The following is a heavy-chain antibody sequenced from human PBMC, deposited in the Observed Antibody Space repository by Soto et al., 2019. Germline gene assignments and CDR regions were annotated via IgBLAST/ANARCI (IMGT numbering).Heavy chain of an antibody. CDR1: GGSLSNYG. CDR2: IIPVFGTP. V-gene: IGHV1-69*12. Sequence: QVQLVQSGAEVKKPGSSVKVSCKASGGSLSNYGISWVRQAPGQGLEWMGAIIPVFGTPNYAQKFQDRVTITADESKTTVYMEGRSVTSEDTAVYYCARGDATKIVVTTYYAMDVWGPGTTVTVSS. D-gene: IGHD3-22*01. J-gene: IGHJ6*02. CDR3: ARGDATKIVVTTYYAMDV.